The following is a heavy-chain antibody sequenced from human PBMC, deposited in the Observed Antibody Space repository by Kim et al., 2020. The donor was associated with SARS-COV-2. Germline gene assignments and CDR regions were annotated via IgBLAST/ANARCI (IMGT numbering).Heavy chain of an antibody. V-gene: IGHV3-30*18. CDR2: ISYDGSNK. D-gene: IGHD3-3*01. Sequence: GGSLRLSCAASGFTFSSYGMHWVRQAPGKGLEWVAVISYDGSNKYYADSVKGRFTISRDNSKNTLYLQMNSLRAEDTAVYYCAKRYDFWTNYGMDVWGQGTTVTVSS. CDR3: AKRYDFWTNYGMDV. CDR1: GFTFSSYG. J-gene: IGHJ6*02.